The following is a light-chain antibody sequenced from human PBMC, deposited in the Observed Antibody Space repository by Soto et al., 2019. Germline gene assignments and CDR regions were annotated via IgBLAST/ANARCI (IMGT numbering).Light chain of an antibody. V-gene: IGKV1-5*01. CDR1: QTISTW. Sequence: DIQVTPSPPTLSASVGDRVTITCRASQTISTWMAWHQQKPGKAPKLLVYDVSTLESGVPSRFSGSGSGTEFTLTISSLQPEDFATYYCQQYDSYPLTFGGGTKVDIK. CDR2: DVS. J-gene: IGKJ4*01. CDR3: QQYDSYPLT.